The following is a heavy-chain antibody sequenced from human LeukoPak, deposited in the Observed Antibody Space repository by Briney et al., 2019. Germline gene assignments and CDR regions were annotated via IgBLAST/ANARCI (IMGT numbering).Heavy chain of an antibody. V-gene: IGHV3-74*01. CDR2: MNSDGSSS. D-gene: IGHD4-23*01. J-gene: IGHJ4*02. Sequence: GGSLRLSCAASGFTFTNYWMHWVRQAPGKGLVRVSRMNSDGSSSSYADSVKGRFTISRDNAKNTLYLQMNSLRAEDTAVYYCARGPDYGGPLRGQGTLVTVSP. CDR1: GFTFTNYW. CDR3: ARGPDYGGPL.